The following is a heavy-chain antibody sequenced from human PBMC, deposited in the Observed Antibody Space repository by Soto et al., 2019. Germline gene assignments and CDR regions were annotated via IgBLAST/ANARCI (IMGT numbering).Heavy chain of an antibody. CDR3: ARYCSGGTCQYAFDI. V-gene: IGHV4-31*03. Sequence: PSEPLSLTCTVSGGSISSGNYYWSWIRQHPGKGLEWIVYMSYSGTTYYSPSLKTRVTISIDTSTNQFSLKLSSVTAADTAVYYCARYCSGGTCQYAFDIWGQGTMVTVSS. D-gene: IGHD2-15*01. CDR2: MSYSGTT. J-gene: IGHJ3*02. CDR1: GGSISSGNYY.